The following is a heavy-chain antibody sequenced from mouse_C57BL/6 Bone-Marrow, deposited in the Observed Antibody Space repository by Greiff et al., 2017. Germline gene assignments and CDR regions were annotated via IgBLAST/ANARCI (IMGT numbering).Heavy chain of an antibody. D-gene: IGHD1-2*01. J-gene: IGHJ1*03. V-gene: IGHV1-74*01. CDR2: LHPSDSDT. CDR1: GYTFTSYW. Sequence: QVQLQQPGAELVKPGASVKVSCKASGYTFTSYWMHWVKQRPGQGLEWIGRLHPSDSDTNYNQKFKGQATLTVAKSSSTAYMQLSSLTSEDSAVYYVAITPGYEGYFDVWGTGTTVTVSS. CDR3: AITPGYEGYFDV.